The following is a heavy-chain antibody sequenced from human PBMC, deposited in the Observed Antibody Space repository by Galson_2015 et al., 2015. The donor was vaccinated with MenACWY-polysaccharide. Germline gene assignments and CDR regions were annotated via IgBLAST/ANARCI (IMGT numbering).Heavy chain of an antibody. CDR3: ARGPSRPRFIYSSRHQGRGYFDY. CDR2: MSTNSGNT. D-gene: IGHD6-13*01. V-gene: IGHV1-8*01. Sequence: SVKVSCKASGCTFTSYDINWVRQATGQGLEWMGWMSTNSGNTGYAQKFQGRVTMTRNTSISTAYMELSSLRSEDTAVYYCARGPSRPRFIYSSRHQGRGYFDYWGQG. J-gene: IGHJ4*02. CDR1: GCTFTSYD.